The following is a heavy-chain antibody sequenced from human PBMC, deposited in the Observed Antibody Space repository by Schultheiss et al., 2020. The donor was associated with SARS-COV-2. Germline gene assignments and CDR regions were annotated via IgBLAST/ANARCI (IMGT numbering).Heavy chain of an antibody. CDR3: AIVDTAMDAFDP. V-gene: IGHV3-9*01. D-gene: IGHD5-18*01. CDR2: ISWNSGSI. Sequence: GGSLRLSCAASGFTFDDYAMHWVRQAPGKGLEWVSGISWNSGSIGYADSVKGRFTISRDNSKNTLYLQMNSLRAEDTAVYYCAIVDTAMDAFDPWGQGTLVTVSS. CDR1: GFTFDDYA. J-gene: IGHJ5*02.